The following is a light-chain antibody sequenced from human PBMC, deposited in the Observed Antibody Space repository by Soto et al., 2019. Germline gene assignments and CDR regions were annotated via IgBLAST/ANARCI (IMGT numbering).Light chain of an antibody. CDR2: YDY. Sequence: QSVLTQPSSMSEAPGQRVTISCSGRWANTGNYAVNWYQQFPGKAPKLLIYYDYMLSSGISDRFSGSKSGTSASLVISELQSDDVAVYYCAACDDSLNEYVFGAGTKVTVI. V-gene: IGLV1-36*01. CDR3: AACDDSLNEYV. J-gene: IGLJ1*01. CDR1: WANTGNYA.